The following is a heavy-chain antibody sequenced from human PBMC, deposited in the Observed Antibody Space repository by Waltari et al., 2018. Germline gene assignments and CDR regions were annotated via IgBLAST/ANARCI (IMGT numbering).Heavy chain of an antibody. CDR2: INRGGST. CDR3: ARGACSDTSCYANYYYMDV. Sequence: QVQLQQWGAGLLKPSETLSLTGAVSGGSFSDYYWTWTSHPPGKGLEWSGEINRGGSTNSTAYLKGRVTISVDSSKTQFSLRLTSVAAADTAVYYCARGACSDTSCYANYYYMDVWGKGTAVTVSS. J-gene: IGHJ6*03. D-gene: IGHD2-2*01. V-gene: IGHV4-34*01. CDR1: GGSFSDYY.